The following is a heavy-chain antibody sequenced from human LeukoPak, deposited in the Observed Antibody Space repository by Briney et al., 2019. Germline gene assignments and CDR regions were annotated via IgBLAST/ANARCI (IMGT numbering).Heavy chain of an antibody. Sequence: SETLSLTCTVSGGSISSGGYYWSWIRQHPGKGLEWIGYIYYSGSTYYNPSLKSRVTISVDTSKNQFSLKLSSVPAADTAVYYCARDREGAPYYFDYWGQGTLVTVSS. CDR1: GGSISSGGYY. J-gene: IGHJ4*02. CDR2: IYYSGST. CDR3: ARDREGAPYYFDY. V-gene: IGHV4-31*03.